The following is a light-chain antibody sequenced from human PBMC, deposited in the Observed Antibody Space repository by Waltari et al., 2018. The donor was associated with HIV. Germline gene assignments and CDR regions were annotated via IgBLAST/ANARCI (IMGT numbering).Light chain of an antibody. CDR3: ESRHSNDKHHV. V-gene: IGLV3-19*01. Sequence: TVRITCQGDSPRKYSANWYQQKPGQAPVVVMYGKDNRPSGIPARFSGSSSGNTGSLTITGAQAEDEADYYCESRHSNDKHHVFGTGTKVTV. J-gene: IGLJ1*01. CDR2: GKD. CDR1: SPRKYS.